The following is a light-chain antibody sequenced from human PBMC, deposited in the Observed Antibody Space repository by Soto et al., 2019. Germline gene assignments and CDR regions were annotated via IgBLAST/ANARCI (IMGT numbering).Light chain of an antibody. V-gene: IGLV1-40*01. CDR1: SSNIGAGYD. CDR2: GNI. CDR3: QSFDSSLSGVV. J-gene: IGLJ2*01. Sequence: QPVLTQPPSVSGAPGQRVTIPCTGSSSNIGAGYDVHWYQQLPGTAPKLFIYGNINRPSGVPDRFSGSKSGTSASLAITGLQAEDEADYYCQSFDSSLSGVVFGGGTKLTVL.